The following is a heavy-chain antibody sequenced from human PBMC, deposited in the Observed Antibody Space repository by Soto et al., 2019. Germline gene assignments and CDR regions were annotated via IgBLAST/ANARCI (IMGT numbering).Heavy chain of an antibody. J-gene: IGHJ3*01. CDR1: GFILNNYA. V-gene: IGHV3-23*01. CDR3: VKRGRNWGAFDF. Sequence: VQLLESGGDLVQPGGSLRLSCVASGFILNNYAMSWVRQSPGKGLELVSTIGGTDGDSDGVSWYEDSVKGRFTISRDSSATTLFLQMDNLGAEDSALSYCVKRGRNWGAFDFWGQGTTVVVSS. D-gene: IGHD7-27*01. CDR2: IGGTDGDSDGVS.